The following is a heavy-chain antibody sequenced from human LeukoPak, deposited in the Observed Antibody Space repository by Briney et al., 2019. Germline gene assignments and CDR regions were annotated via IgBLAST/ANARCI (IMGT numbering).Heavy chain of an antibody. CDR1: GFTFSSYA. D-gene: IGHD2-2*01. Sequence: GGSLRLSCAASGFTFSSYAMSWVRQAPGKGLEWVSAISGSGGSTYYADSVKGRFTISRDNSKNTLYLQMNSLRAEDTAVYYCAKGHKYCSSTSCQGAYYYYGMDVWGQGTTVTVSS. V-gene: IGHV3-23*01. CDR2: ISGSGGST. J-gene: IGHJ6*02. CDR3: AKGHKYCSSTSCQGAYYYYGMDV.